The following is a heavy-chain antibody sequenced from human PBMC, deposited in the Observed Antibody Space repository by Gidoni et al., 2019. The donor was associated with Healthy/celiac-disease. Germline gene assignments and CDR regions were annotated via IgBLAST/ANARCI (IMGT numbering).Heavy chain of an antibody. D-gene: IGHD1-1*01. V-gene: IGHV4-34*01. Sequence: GSFSGYYWSWIRQPPGKGLEWIGEINHRGSTNYKPSLKRRVTISVDTSKNQFSLKLSSVTAADTAVYYCSRELRAGGTTPGYWGQGTLVTVSS. CDR3: SRELRAGGTTPGY. J-gene: IGHJ4*02. CDR1: GSFSGYY. CDR2: INHRGST.